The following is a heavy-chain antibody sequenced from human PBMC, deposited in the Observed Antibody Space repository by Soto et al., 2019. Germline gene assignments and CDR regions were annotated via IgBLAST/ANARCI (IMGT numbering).Heavy chain of an antibody. Sequence: EVQLVESGGGLVQPGGSLRLSCAATGFTFSTYWVHWVRQAPGKGLVWVSRINSDGSTTNYADSVKGRFTISRDNAKNTLYLQMNSLRAEDTAVYYCARGGGNSDWYSAFDIWDQGTMVTVSS. CDR3: ARGGGNSDWYSAFDI. D-gene: IGHD6-19*01. CDR2: INSDGSTT. CDR1: GFTFSTYW. V-gene: IGHV3-74*01. J-gene: IGHJ3*02.